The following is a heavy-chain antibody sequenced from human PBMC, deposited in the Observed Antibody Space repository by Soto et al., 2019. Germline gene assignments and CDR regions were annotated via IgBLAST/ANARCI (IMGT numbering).Heavy chain of an antibody. Sequence: SVKVSCKASGGTFSSYTISWVRQAPGQGLEWMGRIIPILGIANYAQKFQGRVTITADKSTSTAYMELSSLRSEDTAVYYCAREINYCSSTSCYLFDYWGQGTLVTVSS. D-gene: IGHD2-2*01. CDR2: IIPILGIA. J-gene: IGHJ4*02. CDR3: AREINYCSSTSCYLFDY. V-gene: IGHV1-69*04. CDR1: GGTFSSYT.